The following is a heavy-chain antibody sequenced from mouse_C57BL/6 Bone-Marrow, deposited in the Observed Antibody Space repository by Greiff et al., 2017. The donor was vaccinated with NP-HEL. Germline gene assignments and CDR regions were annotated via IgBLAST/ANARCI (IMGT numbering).Heavy chain of an antibody. Sequence: QVHVKQPGAELMKPGASVKLSCKATGYTFTGYWIEWVKQRPGHGLEWIGEILPGSGSTNYNEKFKGKATFTADTSSNTAYMQLSSLTTEDSAIYYGASYGNYEGGAMDYWGQGTSVTVSS. CDR3: ASYGNYEGGAMDY. V-gene: IGHV1-9*01. D-gene: IGHD2-1*01. CDR1: GYTFTGYW. J-gene: IGHJ4*01. CDR2: ILPGSGST.